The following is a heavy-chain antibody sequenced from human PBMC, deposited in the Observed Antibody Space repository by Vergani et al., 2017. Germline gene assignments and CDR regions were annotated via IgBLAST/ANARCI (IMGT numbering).Heavy chain of an antibody. CDR3: ARVLWFGELFSSLAAFDI. Sequence: EVQLVESGGGLVQPGGSLRLSCAASGFTFSSYSMNWVRQAPGKGLEWVSYISSSSSTIYYADSVKGRFTISRDNAKNSLYLQMNSLRAEDTAVYYCARVLWFGELFSSLAAFDIWGQGTMVTVSS. J-gene: IGHJ3*02. CDR1: GFTFSSYS. CDR2: ISSSSSTI. V-gene: IGHV3-48*01. D-gene: IGHD3-10*01.